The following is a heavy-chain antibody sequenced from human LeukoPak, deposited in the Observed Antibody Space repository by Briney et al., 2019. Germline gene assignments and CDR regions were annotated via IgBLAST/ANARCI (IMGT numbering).Heavy chain of an antibody. D-gene: IGHD4-17*01. V-gene: IGHV4-34*01. CDR3: ARGQKDYGDYGYYYYGMDV. CDR1: GGSFSGYY. J-gene: IGHJ6*02. Sequence: KPSETLSLTCAVYGGSFSGYYWSWIRQPPGKGLEWIGEISHSGSTNYNPTLKSRVTISVDTSKNQFSLKLSSVTAADTAVYYCARGQKDYGDYGYYYYGMDVWGQGTTVTVSS. CDR2: ISHSGST.